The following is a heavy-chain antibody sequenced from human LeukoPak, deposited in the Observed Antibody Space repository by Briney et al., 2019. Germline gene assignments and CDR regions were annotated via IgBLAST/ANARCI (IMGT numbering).Heavy chain of an antibody. Sequence: ASVKVSCKASGYTFTSYYMHWVRQAPGQGLEWMGIINPSGGSTSYAQKFQGRVTMTRDTSKNQFSLKLSSVTAADTAVYYCAREGYSYGYGDAFDIWGQGTMVTVSS. J-gene: IGHJ3*02. V-gene: IGHV1-46*01. CDR2: INPSGGST. D-gene: IGHD5-18*01. CDR3: AREGYSYGYGDAFDI. CDR1: GYTFTSYY.